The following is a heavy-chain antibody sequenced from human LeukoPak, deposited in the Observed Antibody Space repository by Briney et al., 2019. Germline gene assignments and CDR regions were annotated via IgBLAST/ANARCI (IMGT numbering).Heavy chain of an antibody. D-gene: IGHD3-3*01. J-gene: IGHJ3*02. V-gene: IGHV3-7*01. CDR2: IKQDGSEK. CDR1: GFTFSSYW. Sequence: GGSLRLSCAASGFTFSSYWMSWVRQASGKGLEWVANIKQDGSEKYYVDSVKGRFTISRDNAKNSLYLQMNSLRAEDTAVYYCARDLLRFLDSDAFDIWGQGTMVTVSS. CDR3: ARDLLRFLDSDAFDI.